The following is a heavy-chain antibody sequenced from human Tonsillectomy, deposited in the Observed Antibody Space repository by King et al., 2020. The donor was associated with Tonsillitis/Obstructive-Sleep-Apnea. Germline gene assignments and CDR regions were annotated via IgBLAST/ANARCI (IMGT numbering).Heavy chain of an antibody. V-gene: IGHV4-31*01. J-gene: IGHJ6*03. Sequence: QLQESGPGLVKPSQTLSLTCTVSGGSISSGGYYWSWIRQPPGKGLEWIGYFYYSGSTSYNPSLKSLFTISVDTSKNQFSPKLISVTAADTAVYYCARGGPEYSSSSGRNFYYYMDVWGKGTTVTVSS. CDR1: GGSISSGGYY. CDR3: ARGGPEYSSSSGRNFYYYMDV. D-gene: IGHD6-6*01. CDR2: FYYSGST.